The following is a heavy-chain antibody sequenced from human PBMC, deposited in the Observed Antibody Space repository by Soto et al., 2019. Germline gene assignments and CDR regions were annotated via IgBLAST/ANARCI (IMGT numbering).Heavy chain of an antibody. D-gene: IGHD6-19*01. V-gene: IGHV3-72*01. CDR1: GLIFSDYH. J-gene: IGHJ6*02. Sequence: EVQLVESGGGLVQPGGSLRLSCAASGLIFSDYHMDWVRQAPGKGLEWVGRIRRKANSYTTEYAASVKGRFTISRDDSKNQLHLQMNSLKSEDTAVYYCAMLGGWSGGSSGMDVWGQGPRVTVSS. CDR3: AMLGGWSGGSSGMDV. CDR2: IRRKANSYTT.